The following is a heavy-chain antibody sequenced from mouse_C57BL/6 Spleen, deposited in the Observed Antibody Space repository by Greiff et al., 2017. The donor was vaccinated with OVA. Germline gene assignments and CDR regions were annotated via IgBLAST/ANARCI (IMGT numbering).Heavy chain of an antibody. CDR3: ARGLRDY. D-gene: IGHD3-1*01. Sequence: VQLQESGAELVRPGTSVKVSCKASGYAFTNYLIEWVKQRPGQGLEWIGVINPGSGGTNYNEKFKGKATLTADKSSSTAYMQLSSLTSEDSAVYFCARGLRDYWGQGTTLTVSS. CDR2: INPGSGGT. V-gene: IGHV1-54*01. J-gene: IGHJ2*01. CDR1: GYAFTNYL.